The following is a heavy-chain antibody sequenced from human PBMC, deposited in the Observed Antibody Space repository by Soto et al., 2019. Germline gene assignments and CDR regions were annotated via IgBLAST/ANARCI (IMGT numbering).Heavy chain of an antibody. CDR1: GFTFSSYG. V-gene: IGHV3-30*18. D-gene: IGHD6-19*01. CDR2: ISYDGSNK. J-gene: IGHJ6*02. CDR3: AKGYSSGWTEKLFYYYYGMDV. Sequence: GGSLRLSCAASGFTFSSYGMHWVRQAPGKGLEWVAVISYDGSNKYYADSVKGRFTISRDNSKNTLYLQMNSLRAEDTAVYYCAKGYSSGWTEKLFYYYYGMDVWGQGTTVTVSS.